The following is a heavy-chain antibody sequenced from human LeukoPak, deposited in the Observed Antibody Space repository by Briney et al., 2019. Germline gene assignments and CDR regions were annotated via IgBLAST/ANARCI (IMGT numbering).Heavy chain of an antibody. V-gene: IGHV3-43*02. CDR2: ISGVGGSR. D-gene: IGHD6-19*01. Sequence: GGSLRLSCAVSGFTFDDYAMHWVRQAPGKGLEWVSLISGVGGSRYYAGSVKGRFTVSRDNSKNSLYLQMNRLRPEDTAFYYCAKGADPLTWRMTTVAGTRFDFWGQGTLVTVSS. CDR3: AKGADPLTWRMTTVAGTRFDF. CDR1: GFTFDDYA. J-gene: IGHJ4*02.